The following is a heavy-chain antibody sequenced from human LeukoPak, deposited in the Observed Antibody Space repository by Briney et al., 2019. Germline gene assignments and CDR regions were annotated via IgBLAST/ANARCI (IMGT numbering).Heavy chain of an antibody. CDR3: ARGGGLCSSTSCYPPGLDY. V-gene: IGHV4-30-2*01. CDR1: GGSISSGGYS. Sequence: SQTLSLTCAVSGGSISSGGYSWSWIRQPPGKGLEWIGYIYHSGSTYYNPSLKSRVTISVDRSKNQFSLKLSSVTAADTAVYYCARGGGLCSSTSCYPPGLDYWGQGTLVTVFS. CDR2: IYHSGST. J-gene: IGHJ4*02. D-gene: IGHD2-2*01.